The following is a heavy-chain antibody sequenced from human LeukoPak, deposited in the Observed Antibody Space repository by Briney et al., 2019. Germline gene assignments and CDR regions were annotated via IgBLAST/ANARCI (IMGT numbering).Heavy chain of an antibody. CDR1: GFTFSSYG. CDR3: AKDNYDFWSGNDAFDI. CDR2: IRYDGSNK. D-gene: IGHD3-3*01. Sequence: GGSLRLSCAASGFTFSSYGTHWVRQAPGKGLEWVAFIRYDGSNKYYADSVKGRFTISRDNSENTLYLQMNSLRAEDTAVYYCAKDNYDFWSGNDAFDIWGQGTMVTVSS. J-gene: IGHJ3*02. V-gene: IGHV3-30*02.